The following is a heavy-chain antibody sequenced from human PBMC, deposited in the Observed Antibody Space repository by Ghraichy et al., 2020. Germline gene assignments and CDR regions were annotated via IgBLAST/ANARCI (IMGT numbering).Heavy chain of an antibody. V-gene: IGHV4-39*01. Sequence: SETLSLTCTVSGGSISSSSYYWGWIRQPPGKGLEWIGSIYYSGSTYYNPSLKSRVTISVDTSKNQFSLKLSSVTAADTAVYYCARHSKKSQQLVPVAFDIWGQGTMVTVSS. CDR3: ARHSKKSQQLVPVAFDI. CDR1: GGSISSSSYY. J-gene: IGHJ3*02. D-gene: IGHD6-13*01. CDR2: IYYSGST.